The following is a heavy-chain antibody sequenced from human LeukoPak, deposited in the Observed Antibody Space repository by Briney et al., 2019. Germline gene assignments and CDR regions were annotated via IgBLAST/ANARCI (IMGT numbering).Heavy chain of an antibody. J-gene: IGHJ4*02. D-gene: IGHD3-22*01. CDR3: AKGSYYDSSGSFYFDY. Sequence: ETLSLTCAVYGGSFSGYYWSWVRQALGKGLEWVSGISGSGDNTYYADSVKGRFTISRDNSKNTLYVRVNSLGTEDTAAYYCAKGSYYDSSGSFYFDYWGQGTLVTVSS. CDR1: GGSFSGYY. V-gene: IGHV3-23*01. CDR2: ISGSGDNT.